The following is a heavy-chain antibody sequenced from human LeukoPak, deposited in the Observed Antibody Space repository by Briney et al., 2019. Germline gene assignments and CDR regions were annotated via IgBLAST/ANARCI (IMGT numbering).Heavy chain of an antibody. CDR2: TYYRSMWYN. CDR3: ARGLTAYQAYYGLDV. CDR1: GDSVSSNSAA. D-gene: IGHD1-20*01. V-gene: IGHV6-1*01. Sequence: SQTLSLTCAISGDSVSSNSAAWNWIRQSPSRGLVWLGRTYYRSMWYNDYAASVKSRVTINRDTSKNQFSLQLNSVTPDDSAVYYCARGLTAYQAYYGLDVWGQGTTVTVSS. J-gene: IGHJ6*02.